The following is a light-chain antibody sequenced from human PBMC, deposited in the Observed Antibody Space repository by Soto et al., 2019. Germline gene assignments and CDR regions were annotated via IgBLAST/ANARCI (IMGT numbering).Light chain of an antibody. J-gene: IGKJ1*01. CDR2: KAS. CDR1: QTISSW. CDR3: LQHNSYPPT. V-gene: IGKV1-5*03. Sequence: DIQMTQSPSTLSGSVGDRGTITCRASQTISSWVAWYQQKPGKAPKLLIYKASTLKSGVPSRFSGSGSGTEFTLTISSLQPEDFATYYCLQHNSYPPTFGQRSKADI.